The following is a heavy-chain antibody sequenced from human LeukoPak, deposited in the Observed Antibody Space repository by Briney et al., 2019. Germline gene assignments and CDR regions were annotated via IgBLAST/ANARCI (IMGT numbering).Heavy chain of an antibody. Sequence: GGSLGLSCAASGFTVSSYSMNWVRQAPGKGLEWVSCIGSSSSSIYYIDSVKGRFTIYRDNAKNSLYLQMNSLRAEDTAVYYCAREAGGAFDIWGQGTMVTVSS. J-gene: IGHJ3*02. V-gene: IGHV3-21*01. CDR1: GFTVSSYS. CDR2: IGSSSSSI. D-gene: IGHD3-10*01. CDR3: AREAGGAFDI.